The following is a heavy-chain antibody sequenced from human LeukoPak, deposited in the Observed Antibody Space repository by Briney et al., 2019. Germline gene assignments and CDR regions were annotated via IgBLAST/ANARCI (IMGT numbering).Heavy chain of an antibody. D-gene: IGHD3-16*01. CDR1: GVSISSYY. J-gene: IGHJ4*02. CDR2: IYTTGDT. V-gene: IGHV4-4*09. Sequence: PSETLSLTCTVSGVSISSYYWSWIQQPPGKGLEWIGSIYTTGDTRYNPSLKSRVTISVDTSKNQFSLKLSSVTAADTAVYSCARATPVGGVRFDYWGQGTLVTVSS. CDR3: ARATPVGGVRFDY.